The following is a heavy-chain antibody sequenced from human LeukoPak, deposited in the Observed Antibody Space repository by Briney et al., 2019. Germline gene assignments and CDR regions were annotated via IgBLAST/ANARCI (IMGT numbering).Heavy chain of an antibody. CDR3: AKETAVTLFDY. V-gene: IGHV3-23*01. CDR1: GFTFSSYA. D-gene: IGHD4-17*01. Sequence: GGSLRLSCAASGFTFSSYAMSWVRQAPGKGLEWVSAISGSGGSTYHADSVKGRFTISRDNSKNTLFLQMNSLRAEDTAIYYCAKETAVTLFDYWGQGTLVTVSS. J-gene: IGHJ4*02. CDR2: ISGSGGST.